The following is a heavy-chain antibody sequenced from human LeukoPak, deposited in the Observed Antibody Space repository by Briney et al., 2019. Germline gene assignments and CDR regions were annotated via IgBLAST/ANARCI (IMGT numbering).Heavy chain of an antibody. J-gene: IGHJ5*02. V-gene: IGHV3-21*01. CDR1: GFTFSSYS. Sequence: PGESLRLSCAASGFTFSSYSMNWVRQAPGKGLEWVSSINSNSSYIYYADSVKGRFTISRDNAKNSLYLQMNSLRAEDTAVYYCARDAVRGCWFDPWGQGTLVTVSS. CDR3: ARDAVRGCWFDP. CDR2: INSNSSYI. D-gene: IGHD3-10*02.